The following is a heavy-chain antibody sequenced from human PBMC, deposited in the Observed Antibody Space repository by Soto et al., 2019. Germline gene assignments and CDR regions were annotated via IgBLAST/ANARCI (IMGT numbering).Heavy chain of an antibody. J-gene: IGHJ4*02. CDR1: GGSISSSSYY. Sequence: PSETLSLTCTVSGGSISSSSYYWGWIRQPPGKGLEWIGSIYYSGSTYYNPSLKSRVTISVDTSKNQFSLKLSSVTAADTAVYYCARRPVVLRYFDWVWSGYFDYWGQGTLVTVSS. CDR2: IYYSGST. CDR3: ARRPVVLRYFDWVWSGYFDY. D-gene: IGHD3-9*01. V-gene: IGHV4-39*01.